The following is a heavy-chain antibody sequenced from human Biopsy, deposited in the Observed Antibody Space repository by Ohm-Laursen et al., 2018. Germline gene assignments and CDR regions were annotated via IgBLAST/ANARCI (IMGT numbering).Heavy chain of an antibody. CDR1: GGSFTGHY. Sequence: TRSLTCTVSGGSFTGHYWTWIRQPPGKGLEWIGHISHTGYTSYKSSLKSRVTISLDTSRKHFSLRLTSLAAADTAVYYCARGSNEYGGLYFPHWGQGTLVTVSS. V-gene: IGHV4-59*11. CDR2: ISHTGYT. J-gene: IGHJ1*01. CDR3: ARGSNEYGGLYFPH. D-gene: IGHD4-23*01.